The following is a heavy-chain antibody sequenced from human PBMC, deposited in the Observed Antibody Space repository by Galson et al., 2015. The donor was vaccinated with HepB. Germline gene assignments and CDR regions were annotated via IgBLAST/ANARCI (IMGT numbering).Heavy chain of an antibody. CDR2: IHSTGST. D-gene: IGHD1-26*01. CDR3: ARHLGASFDP. CDR1: GDSINSGNYY. Sequence: LSLTCSVSGDSINSGNYYWSWIRQSPGKGLEWIGYIHSTGSTYYQSSLESRVSISRDMSKNLFSLRLSSVTAADTATYYCARHLGASFDPWGQGTLVTVSS. J-gene: IGHJ5*02. V-gene: IGHV4-30-4*01.